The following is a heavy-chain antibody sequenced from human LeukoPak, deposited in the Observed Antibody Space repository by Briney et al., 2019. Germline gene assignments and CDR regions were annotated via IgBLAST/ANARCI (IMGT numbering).Heavy chain of an antibody. CDR3: ARDLSGGRGYFGIDV. J-gene: IGHJ6*02. V-gene: IGHV3-23*01. D-gene: IGHD3-9*01. CDR2: ISGSGGST. Sequence: GGSLRLSCAASGFTFSSYAMSWVRQAPGKGLEWVSAISGSGGSTYYADSVKGRFTISRDNSKNTLYLQMNSLRAEDTAVYYCARDLSGGRGYFGIDVWGQGTTVTVSS. CDR1: GFTFSSYA.